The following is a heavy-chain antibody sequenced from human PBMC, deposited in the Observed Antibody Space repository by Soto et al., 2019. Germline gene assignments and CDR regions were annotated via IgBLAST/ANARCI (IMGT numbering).Heavy chain of an antibody. D-gene: IGHD3-10*01. Sequence: PGGSLRLSCAASGFTFSSYSMNWVRQAPGKGLEWVSSISSSSSYIYYADSVKGRFTISRDNAKNSLYLQMNSLRAEDTAVYYWAYTSLDTAMVEEKIWFGELYLSPDAFDIWGQGTMVTVSS. CDR3: AYTSLDTAMVEEKIWFGELYLSPDAFDI. V-gene: IGHV3-21*01. CDR1: GFTFSSYS. J-gene: IGHJ3*02. CDR2: ISSSSSYI.